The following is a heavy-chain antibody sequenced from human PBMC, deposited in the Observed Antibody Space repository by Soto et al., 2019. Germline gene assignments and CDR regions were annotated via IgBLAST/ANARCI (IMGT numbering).Heavy chain of an antibody. J-gene: IGHJ4*02. D-gene: IGHD6-13*01. CDR3: AVIAARGPYYFDY. Sequence: ASVKVSCKASGYTFTGYYMHWVRQAPGQGLEWMGWINPNSGGTNYAQKFQGWVTMTRDTSISTAYMELSRLRSDDTAVYYCAVIAARGPYYFDYWGQGTLVTVSS. CDR2: INPNSGGT. CDR1: GYTFTGYY. V-gene: IGHV1-2*04.